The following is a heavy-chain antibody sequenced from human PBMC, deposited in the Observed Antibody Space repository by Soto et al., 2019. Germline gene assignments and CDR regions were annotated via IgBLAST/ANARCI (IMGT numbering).Heavy chain of an antibody. V-gene: IGHV4-4*07. J-gene: IGHJ4*02. D-gene: IGHD3-10*01. CDR1: GGSISSYY. CDR3: AGDLKFGQADY. CDR2: IYTSGST. Sequence: SETLSLTXTVSGGSISSYYWSWIRQPSGKGLEWIGRIYTSGSTNYNPSLKSRVTMSVDTSKNQFSLKLSSVTAADTAVYYCAGDLKFGQADYWGQGTQVTVSS.